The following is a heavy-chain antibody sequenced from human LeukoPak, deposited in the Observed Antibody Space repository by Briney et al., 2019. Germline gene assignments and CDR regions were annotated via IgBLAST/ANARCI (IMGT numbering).Heavy chain of an antibody. D-gene: IGHD4-17*01. V-gene: IGHV4-39*01. CDR1: GGSISGSSYY. Sequence: SETPSLTCIVSGGSISGSSYYWAWIRQPPGKGLEWIGSGFYSGSAYYNPSLKSRVTISVDTSKNQFSLNLSSVTAADTAVYYCARLRGAMTPVTSDFDYWGQGTLVTVSS. CDR3: ARLRGAMTPVTSDFDY. CDR2: GFYSGSA. J-gene: IGHJ4*02.